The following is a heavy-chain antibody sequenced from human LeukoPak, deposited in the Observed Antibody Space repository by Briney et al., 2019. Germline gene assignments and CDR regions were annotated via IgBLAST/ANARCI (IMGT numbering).Heavy chain of an antibody. V-gene: IGHV1-18*01. CDR1: GYTFTSYG. CDR3: VRDPPPHSSSLDGFDY. D-gene: IGHD6-6*01. Sequence: ASVKVSCKTSGYTFTSYGISWVRHAPGQGLEWMGWISSYNGNTNYAQKLQGRGTMTTDPSTNTAYMELRSLRSDDTAVYYCVRDPPPHSSSLDGFDYWGQGTLVTVSS. CDR2: ISSYNGNT. J-gene: IGHJ4*02.